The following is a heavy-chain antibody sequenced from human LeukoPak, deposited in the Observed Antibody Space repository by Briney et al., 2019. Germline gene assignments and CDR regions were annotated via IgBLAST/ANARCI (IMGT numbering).Heavy chain of an antibody. CDR3: VRHNYFYASGSSHWFDP. CDR2: IHPGDSDT. J-gene: IGHJ5*02. D-gene: IGHD3-10*01. CDR1: GYNFTSYW. V-gene: IGHV5-51*01. Sequence: GESLKISCKGSGYNFTSYWIGWVRQMPGKGLEWMGIIHPGDSDTRFSPSFQGQVTISADKSISTAYLQWSSLKASDTAMYYCVRHNYFYASGSSHWFDPWGRGTLVTVSS.